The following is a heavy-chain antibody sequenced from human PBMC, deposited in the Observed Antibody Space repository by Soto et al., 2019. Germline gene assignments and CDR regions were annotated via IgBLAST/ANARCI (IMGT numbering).Heavy chain of an antibody. J-gene: IGHJ2*01. CDR2: IYYSGST. V-gene: IGHV4-39*01. CDR1: GGSISSSSYY. D-gene: IGHD1-1*01. CDR3: ARHNGVDGYTGHEVWYFDL. Sequence: QLQLQESGLGLVKPSETLSLTCTVSGGSISSSSYYWGWIRQPPGKGLEWIGSIYYSGSTYYNPSLKSRVTISVDTSKNQFSLKLSSVTAADTAVYYCARHNGVDGYTGHEVWYFDLWGRGTLVTVSS.